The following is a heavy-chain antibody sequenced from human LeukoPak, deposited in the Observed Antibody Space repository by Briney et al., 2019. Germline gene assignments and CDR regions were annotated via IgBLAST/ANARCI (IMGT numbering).Heavy chain of an antibody. V-gene: IGHV3-33*01. CDR2: IWSDGNNK. CDR1: GFSFWNHA. CDR3: ARDGQQSSPYAYDY. Sequence: GGSLRLSCAASGFSFWNHAMHWVRQAPGKGLEWLSQIWSDGNNKYYADTVRGRFTISRDTSKNTLYLEMNSLRAEDTAIYYCARDGQQSSPYAYDYWGQGTLVTVSS. J-gene: IGHJ4*02. D-gene: IGHD2-2*01.